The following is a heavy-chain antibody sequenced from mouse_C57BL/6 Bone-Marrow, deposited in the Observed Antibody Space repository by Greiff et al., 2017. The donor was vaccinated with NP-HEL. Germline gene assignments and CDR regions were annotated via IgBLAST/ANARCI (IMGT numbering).Heavy chain of an antibody. CDR1: GFTFTSYW. Sequence: QVQLKESGAELVKPGASVKMSCKASGFTFTSYWITWVKQRPGQGLEWIGDIYPGSGSTNYYEKFTSKATLTVDTSSSKAYMQLSSLTSEDSAIYYCARGYDYDEGWYFDVWGTGTTVTVSS. V-gene: IGHV1-55*01. J-gene: IGHJ1*03. CDR2: IYPGSGST. CDR3: ARGYDYDEGWYFDV. D-gene: IGHD2-4*01.